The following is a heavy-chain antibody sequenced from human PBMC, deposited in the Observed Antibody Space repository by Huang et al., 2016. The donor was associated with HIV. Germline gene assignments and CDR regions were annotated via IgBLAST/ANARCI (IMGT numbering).Heavy chain of an antibody. J-gene: IGHJ4*02. D-gene: IGHD5-18*01. CDR2: ISSTGSVK. CDR3: ARGYGSFDF. V-gene: IGHV3-48*01. CDR1: GFNFSSYS. Sequence: EMHLVESGGGLVQPGRSLRLSCEASGFNFSSYSMNWVRQTPGKGLEWVSYISSTGSVKWYADSVKDRFTISRDNAKNSLFLQINNLGAEDTGVYFCARGYGSFDFWGQGTLATVSS.